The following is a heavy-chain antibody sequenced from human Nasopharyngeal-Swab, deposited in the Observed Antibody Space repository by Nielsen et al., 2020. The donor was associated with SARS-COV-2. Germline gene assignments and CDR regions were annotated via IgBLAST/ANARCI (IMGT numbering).Heavy chain of an antibody. J-gene: IGHJ1*01. V-gene: IGHV5-51*01. CDR2: IYPGDSDT. Sequence: GGSLRPACKGSGSSFTSYWTGWVRQMPGKGLEWMGIIYPGDSDTRYSPSFQGQVTISADKSISTAYLQWSSLKASDTAMYYCAGSIAVAGPRGFQHWGQGTLVTVSS. D-gene: IGHD6-19*01. CDR1: GSSFTSYW. CDR3: AGSIAVAGPRGFQH.